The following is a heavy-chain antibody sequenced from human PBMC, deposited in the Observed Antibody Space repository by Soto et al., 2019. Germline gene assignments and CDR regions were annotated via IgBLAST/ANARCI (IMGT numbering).Heavy chain of an antibody. CDR2: ISGSSSYT. CDR1: GFTFSDYY. V-gene: IGHV3-11*06. Sequence: PGGSLRLSCAASGFTFSDYYMSWIRQAPGKGLEWVSYISGSSSYTNYADSVKGRFTISRDNAKNSLYLQMNSLRAEDTAVYFCARDEPFGGSCPGYWGQGTLVTVSS. D-gene: IGHD2-15*01. CDR3: ARDEPFGGSCPGY. J-gene: IGHJ4*02.